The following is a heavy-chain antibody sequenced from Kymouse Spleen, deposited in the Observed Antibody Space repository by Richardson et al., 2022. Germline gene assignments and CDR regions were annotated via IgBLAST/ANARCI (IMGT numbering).Heavy chain of an antibody. CDR3: ARYCTNGVCYTPFDY. Sequence: EVQLVESGGGLVQPGGSLRLSCAASGFTFSSYWMSWVRQAPGKGLEWVANIKQDGSEKYYVDSVKGRFTISRDNAKNSLYLQMNSLRAEDTAVYYCARYCTNGVCYTPFDYWGQGTLVTVSS. V-gene: IGHV3-7*01. J-gene: IGHJ4*02. CDR1: GFTFSSYW. D-gene: IGHD2-8*01. CDR2: IKQDGSEK.